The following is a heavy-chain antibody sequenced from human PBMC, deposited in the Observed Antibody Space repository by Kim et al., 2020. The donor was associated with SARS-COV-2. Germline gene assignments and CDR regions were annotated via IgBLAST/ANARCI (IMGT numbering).Heavy chain of an antibody. CDR2: ISAYKGNT. J-gene: IGHJ3*02. CDR1: GYTFTSYG. V-gene: IGHV1-18*04. Sequence: ASVKVSCKASGYTFTSYGISWVRQAPGQGLEWMGWISAYKGNTNYAQKLQGRVNMTTDTSTSTAYRELRSLRSDDTAVYYCARDYYPDYGDYDRTLDAFDIWCQGRMVTVSS. CDR3: ARDYYPDYGDYDRTLDAFDI. D-gene: IGHD4-17*01.